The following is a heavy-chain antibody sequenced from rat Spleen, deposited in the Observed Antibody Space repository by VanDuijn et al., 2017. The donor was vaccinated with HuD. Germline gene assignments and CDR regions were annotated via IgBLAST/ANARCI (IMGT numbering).Heavy chain of an antibody. CDR3: VRQWDY. CDR2: ISYDGNII. J-gene: IGHJ2*01. CDR1: GFTFSDYY. Sequence: EVQLVESGGGLVQPGRSLKLSCAASGFTFSDYYMAWVRQAPTKGLEWVSIISYDGNIIYFRDSVKGRFTISRDNVKSTLHLQMDSLRSEDTATYYCVRQWDYWGQGVMVTVSS. V-gene: IGHV5-7*01.